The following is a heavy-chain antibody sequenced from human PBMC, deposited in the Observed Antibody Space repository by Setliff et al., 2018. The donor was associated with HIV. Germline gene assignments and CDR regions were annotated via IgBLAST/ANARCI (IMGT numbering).Heavy chain of an antibody. J-gene: IGHJ4*02. V-gene: IGHV4-38-2*01. CDR2: MYHTGST. CDR3: ARQPLCNDYDWRSYYFDY. D-gene: IGHD4-17*01. Sequence: PSETLSLTCAVSGYSISSGCYWGWIRQPPGKGLEWIGGMYHTGSTYYSPSLNSRFTISVDTSKNQFSLKLRSVTAADTAVYYCARQPLCNDYDWRSYYFDYWGQGSLVTVSS. CDR1: GYSISSGCY.